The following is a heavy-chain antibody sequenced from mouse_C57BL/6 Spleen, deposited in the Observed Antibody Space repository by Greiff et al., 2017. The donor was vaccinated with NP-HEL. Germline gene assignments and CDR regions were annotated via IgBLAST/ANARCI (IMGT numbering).Heavy chain of an antibody. V-gene: IGHV1-50*01. Sequence: VQLQQPGAELVKPGASVKLSCKASGYTFTSYWMQWVKQRPGQGLAWIGEIDPSDSYTNYNQKFKGKATLTVDTSSSTAYMQLSSLTSEDSAVYYCARGKGYEAYWGQGTSVTVSS. J-gene: IGHJ4*01. D-gene: IGHD2-2*01. CDR3: ARGKGYEAY. CDR2: IDPSDSYT. CDR1: GYTFTSYW.